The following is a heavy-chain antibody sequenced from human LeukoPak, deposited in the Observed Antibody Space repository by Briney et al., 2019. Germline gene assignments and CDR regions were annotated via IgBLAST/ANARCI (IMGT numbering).Heavy chain of an antibody. CDR2: IYSGGST. CDR3: ARVSAYCGGDCYRYFDY. Sequence: PGGSLRPSCAASGFTVSSNYMSWVRQAPGKGLEWVSVIYSGGSTYYADSVKGRFTFSRDNSKNTLYLQMNSLRAEDTAVYYCARVSAYCGGDCYRYFDYWGQGTLVTVSS. V-gene: IGHV3-66*01. J-gene: IGHJ4*02. D-gene: IGHD2-21*02. CDR1: GFTVSSNY.